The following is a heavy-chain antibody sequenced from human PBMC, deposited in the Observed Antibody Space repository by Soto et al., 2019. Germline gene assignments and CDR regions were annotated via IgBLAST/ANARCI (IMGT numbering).Heavy chain of an antibody. CDR3: ARCIQGDYYYGMDV. Sequence: QAQLVLSGAEVKKPGASVKVSCKASGYTFYSHSISWVRQAPGQGLEWMGRINGDYGNTQYAQKFRGRVTMTTDTSTTTVYMELTNLRSDDTAVYYCARCIQGDYYYGMDVWGQGTTVTVSS. D-gene: IGHD5-18*01. J-gene: IGHJ6*02. CDR1: GYTFYSHS. CDR2: INGDYGNT. V-gene: IGHV1-18*01.